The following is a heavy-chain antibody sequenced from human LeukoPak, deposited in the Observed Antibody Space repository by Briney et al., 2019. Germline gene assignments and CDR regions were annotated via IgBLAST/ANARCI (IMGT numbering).Heavy chain of an antibody. Sequence: RTGGSLRLSCATSGFTFSSYAMSWVSQAPGKGLEWVSGIGASGGSTYYADSVKGRLTISRDNSKNTLYLQMNSLRTEDTAVYYCAKAEGYDILTGLDYWGQGTLVTVSS. J-gene: IGHJ4*02. V-gene: IGHV3-23*01. D-gene: IGHD3-9*01. CDR3: AKAEGYDILTGLDY. CDR2: IGASGGST. CDR1: GFTFSSYA.